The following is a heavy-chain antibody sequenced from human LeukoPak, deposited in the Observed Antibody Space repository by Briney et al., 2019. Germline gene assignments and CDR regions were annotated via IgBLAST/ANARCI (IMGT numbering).Heavy chain of an antibody. CDR2: IYPGDSDT. J-gene: IGHJ4*02. CDR1: GYSFTSYW. CDR3: ARHYSSGWYYFDY. V-gene: IGHV5-51*01. Sequence: GESLQISCQGSGYSFTSYWIGWVGQLPGKGLEWMGIIYPGDSDTRYSPSFQGQVTTSADKSISTAYLQWSSLKASDTAMYYCARHYSSGWYYFDYWGQGTLVTVSS. D-gene: IGHD6-19*01.